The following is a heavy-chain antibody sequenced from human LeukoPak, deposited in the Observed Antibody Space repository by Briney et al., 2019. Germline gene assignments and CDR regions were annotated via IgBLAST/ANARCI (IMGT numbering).Heavy chain of an antibody. CDR3: ARGSGYDFRAFDI. V-gene: IGHV1-2*02. Sequence: SVKVSRKASGYTFIGYYLHWLRQAPGQGPEWMGWINPNSGGTNYSEKFQGRVTMTRDTSISTAYMELSRLRSDDTAVYYCARGSGYDFRAFDIWGQGTMVTVSS. J-gene: IGHJ3*02. D-gene: IGHD5-12*01. CDR1: GYTFIGYY. CDR2: INPNSGGT.